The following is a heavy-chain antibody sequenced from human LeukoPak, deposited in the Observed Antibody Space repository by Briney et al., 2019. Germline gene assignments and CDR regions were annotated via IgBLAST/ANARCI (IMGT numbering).Heavy chain of an antibody. V-gene: IGHV3-23*01. CDR1: GFTFSSYA. D-gene: IGHD2-2*01. CDR2: ISGSGGST. CDR3: AKVGEYIVVVPLFDY. Sequence: PGGSLRLSCAASGFTFSSYAMSWVRQAPGKGLEWVSAISGSGGSTYYADSVKGRFTISRDNSKNTLYLQMNSLRAEDTVVYYCAKVGEYIVVVPLFDYWGQGTLVTVSS. J-gene: IGHJ4*02.